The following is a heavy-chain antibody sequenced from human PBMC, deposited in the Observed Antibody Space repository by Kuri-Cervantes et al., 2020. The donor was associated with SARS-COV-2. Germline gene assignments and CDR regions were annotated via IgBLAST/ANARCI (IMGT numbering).Heavy chain of an antibody. CDR3: ARGPLSSGWFWVGDC. CDR1: GDIFSSYV. D-gene: IGHD6-19*01. J-gene: IGHJ4*02. V-gene: IGHV1-69*06. Sequence: SVKVSCKVSGDIFSSYVISWVRQAPGQGLEWMGGISPVSGTTNYAPKFKGRVSITAAKSTITAYMELRSLRSADTDVYYCARGPLSSGWFWVGDCWGQGTLVTVSS. CDR2: ISPVSGTT.